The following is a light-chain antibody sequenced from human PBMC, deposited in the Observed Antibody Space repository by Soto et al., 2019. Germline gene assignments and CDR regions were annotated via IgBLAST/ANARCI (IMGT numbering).Light chain of an antibody. V-gene: IGKV1-5*03. J-gene: IGKJ1*01. CDR2: KAS. Sequence: DIQMTQSPSTLSASVGDRVTITCRASQSISSWLAWYQQKPGKAPKLLIYKASSLESGVPSRFSGSGSGTEFTLTISILQPDDFATYYCQQYNSYPGWTFGQGTKVEIK. CDR1: QSISSW. CDR3: QQYNSYPGWT.